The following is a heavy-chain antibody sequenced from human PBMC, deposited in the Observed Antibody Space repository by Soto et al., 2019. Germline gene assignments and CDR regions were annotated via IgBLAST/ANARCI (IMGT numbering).Heavy chain of an antibody. CDR2: IDHSGAT. CDR3: ARGLDFYGSGSPDLNGY. Sequence: QVQLQESGPGLVQPSETLSLTCTVSGGSVSGASYYWSWIRQLPGKGLEWIGNIDHSGATNYKAPLKTRATISVDTSKKQFSLKLTSVTSADTAVYYCARGLDFYGSGSPDLNGYWGQGTLVTVSS. V-gene: IGHV4-61*01. J-gene: IGHJ4*02. CDR1: GGSVSGASYY. D-gene: IGHD3-10*01.